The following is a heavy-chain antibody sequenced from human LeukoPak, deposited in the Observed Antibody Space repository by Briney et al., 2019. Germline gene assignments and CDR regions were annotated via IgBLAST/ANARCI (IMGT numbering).Heavy chain of an antibody. CDR3: AKALRFTSSHGFDY. Sequence: PGGSLRLSCAASGFTFSSYAMKWVRQAPGKGLEWVSTISGSGASTYYADSVKGRFTISRDNYQNTVYLQMNSLRAEDTAVYYCAKALRFTSSHGFDYWGQGTLVTVSS. D-gene: IGHD6-13*01. CDR1: GFTFSSYA. J-gene: IGHJ4*02. CDR2: ISGSGAST. V-gene: IGHV3-23*01.